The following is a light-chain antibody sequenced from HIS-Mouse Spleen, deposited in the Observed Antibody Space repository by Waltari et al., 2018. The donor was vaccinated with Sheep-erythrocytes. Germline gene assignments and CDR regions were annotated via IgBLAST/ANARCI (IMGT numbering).Light chain of an antibody. CDR2: KVS. CDR3: SSYTSSSTGV. Sequence: QSALTQPASVSGSPGPSITIPCTGTSRDFGAYNYVPWYQQHPGKAPKLMIYKVSNRPSGVSNRFSGSKSGNTASLTISGLQAEDEADYYCSSYTSSSTGVFGGGTKLTVL. V-gene: IGLV2-14*01. J-gene: IGLJ2*01. CDR1: SRDFGAYNY.